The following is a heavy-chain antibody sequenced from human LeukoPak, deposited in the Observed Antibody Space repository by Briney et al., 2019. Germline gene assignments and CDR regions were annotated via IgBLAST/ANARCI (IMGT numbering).Heavy chain of an antibody. J-gene: IGHJ3*02. CDR3: ASSYCGGDCYSGAFDI. CDR2: IYYSGST. CDR1: GGSISSYY. Sequence: PSETLSLTCTVSGGSISSYYWSWIRQPPGKGLEWIGYIYYSGSTNYNPSLKSRVTISVDTSKNQFSLKLSSVTAAGTAVYYCASSYCGGDCYSGAFDIWGQGTMVTVSS. D-gene: IGHD2-21*02. V-gene: IGHV4-59*08.